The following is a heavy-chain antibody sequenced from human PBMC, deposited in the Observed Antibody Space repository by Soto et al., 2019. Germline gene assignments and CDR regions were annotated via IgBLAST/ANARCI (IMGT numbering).Heavy chain of an antibody. D-gene: IGHD3-10*01. Sequence: ASVKDSCKASGYTFTGYYMHWGRQAPGQGLEWMGWINPNSDGTTYAKTFQGWVTMTRDTSISTAYMELSRLRSDDTAVYYCARSSARGVYGMDVWGQGTTVTVSS. CDR2: INPNSDGT. CDR3: ARSSARGVYGMDV. V-gene: IGHV1-2*04. J-gene: IGHJ6*02. CDR1: GYTFTGYY.